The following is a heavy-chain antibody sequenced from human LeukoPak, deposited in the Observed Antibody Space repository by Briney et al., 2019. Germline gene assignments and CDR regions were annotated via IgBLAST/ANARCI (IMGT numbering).Heavy chain of an antibody. CDR1: GYTLTSYG. Sequence: ASVKVSCKASGYTLTSYGISWVRQAPGQGLEWMGWISAYNGNKNYAQKLQGRVTMTTDTSTSTAYMELRSLRSDDTAVYYCARDTDYDILTGYYNVVDFYGMDVWGKGTTVTVSS. D-gene: IGHD3-9*01. V-gene: IGHV1-18*04. CDR2: ISAYNGNK. J-gene: IGHJ6*04. CDR3: ARDTDYDILTGYYNVVDFYGMDV.